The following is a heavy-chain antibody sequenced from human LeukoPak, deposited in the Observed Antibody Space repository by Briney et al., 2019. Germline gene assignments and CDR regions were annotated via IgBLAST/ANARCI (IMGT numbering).Heavy chain of an antibody. V-gene: IGHV7-4-1*02. CDR1: GYTFTSYA. Sequence: ASVKVSCKASGYTFTSYAMNWVRQAPGQGLEWMGWINTNTGNPTYAQGFTGRFVFSLDTSVSTAYLQISSLKAEDTAVYYCARDSAGDDYQIVYAFDIWGQGTMVTVSS. J-gene: IGHJ3*02. CDR3: ARDSAGDDYQIVYAFDI. CDR2: INTNTGNP. D-gene: IGHD4/OR15-4a*01.